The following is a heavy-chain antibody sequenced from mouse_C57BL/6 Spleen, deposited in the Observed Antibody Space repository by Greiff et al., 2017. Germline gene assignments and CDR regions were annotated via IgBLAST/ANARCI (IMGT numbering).Heavy chain of an antibody. CDR1: GYAFSSYW. CDR2: IYPGDGDP. D-gene: IGHD1-1*01. CDR3: ARSTTVVAFDY. Sequence: VQLQESGAELVKPGASVKISCKASGYAFSSYWMNWVKQRPGTGLGWIGQIYPGDGDPNYNGKFKGKATLTADKSSSSAYMQLSSLTSKDSAVYFCARSTTVVAFDYWGQVTTLTVSS. J-gene: IGHJ2*01. V-gene: IGHV1-80*01.